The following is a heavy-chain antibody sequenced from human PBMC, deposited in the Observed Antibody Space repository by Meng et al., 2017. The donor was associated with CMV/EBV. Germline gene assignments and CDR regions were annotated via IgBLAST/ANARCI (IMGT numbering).Heavy chain of an antibody. CDR3: ARDSDPYYYDSSGYPSNNQGDY. D-gene: IGHD3-22*01. CDR1: SA. J-gene: IGHJ4*02. Sequence: SALHWGRQAPGKGLEWVAVISYDGSNKYYADSVKGRFTISRDNSKNTLYLQMNSLRAEDTAVYYCARDSDPYYYDSSGYPSNNQGDYWGQGTLVTVSS. V-gene: IGHV3-30*04. CDR2: ISYDGSNK.